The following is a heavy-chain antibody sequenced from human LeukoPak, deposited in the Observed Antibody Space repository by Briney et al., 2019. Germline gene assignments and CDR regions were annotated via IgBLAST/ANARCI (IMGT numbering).Heavy chain of an antibody. D-gene: IGHD7-27*01. CDR2: ISSSGSTI. CDR1: GFTFSDYY. J-gene: IGHJ4*02. Sequence: GGSLRLSCAASGFTFSDYYMSWIRQAPGKGLEWVSYISSSGSTIYYADSVKGRFTISRGNAKNSLYLQMNSLRAEDTAVYYCARIHWSGDYFDYWGQGTLVTVSS. CDR3: ARIHWSGDYFDY. V-gene: IGHV3-11*01.